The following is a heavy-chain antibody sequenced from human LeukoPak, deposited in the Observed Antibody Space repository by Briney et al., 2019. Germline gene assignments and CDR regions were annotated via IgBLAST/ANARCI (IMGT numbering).Heavy chain of an antibody. CDR1: GFTFNNYA. D-gene: IGHD1-26*01. CDR2: ISGSGYST. V-gene: IGHV3-23*01. J-gene: IGHJ4*02. Sequence: GGSLRLSCVASGFTFNNYAMTWVRQAPGKGLEWVSAISGSGYSTYYADSVKGRFTISRDNSKNALYLQMNSLRAEDTALYFCAQWSRYFDYWGQGTLVTVSS. CDR3: AQWSRYFDY.